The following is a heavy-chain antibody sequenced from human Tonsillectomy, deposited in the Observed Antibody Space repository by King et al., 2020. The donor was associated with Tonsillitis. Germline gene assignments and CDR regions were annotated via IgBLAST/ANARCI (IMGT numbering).Heavy chain of an antibody. CDR1: GYSFPRYW. CDR3: ARRPYVSSGYYRPPYGYSDL. V-gene: IGHV5-51*01. CDR2: IYPGDSDN. J-gene: IGHJ2*01. D-gene: IGHD3-22*01. Sequence: QLVQSGAEVKKSGESLRISCKGSGYSFPRYWIAWVRQMPGKGLEWMGIIYPGDSDNRYSPSFQGQVTISADTSINTAYLPWSSLKASDTAMYYCARRPYVSSGYYRPPYGYSDLWGRGTLVTVSS.